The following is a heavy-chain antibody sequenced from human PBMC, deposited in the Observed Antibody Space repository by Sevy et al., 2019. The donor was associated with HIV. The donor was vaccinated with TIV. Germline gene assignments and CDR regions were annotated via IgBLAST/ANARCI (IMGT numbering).Heavy chain of an antibody. CDR2: IHHSGST. Sequence: SATLSLTCDVFGGSFSGYYWTWVRQSPGKGLEWIGEIHHSGSTNYKASLKSRVSISIDTSKSQFSLKMNSVTAADAAVYYCARARVSGISYDFDSWGQGALVTVSS. V-gene: IGHV4-34*01. CDR3: ARARVSGISYDFDS. D-gene: IGHD3-10*01. CDR1: GGSFSGYY. J-gene: IGHJ4*02.